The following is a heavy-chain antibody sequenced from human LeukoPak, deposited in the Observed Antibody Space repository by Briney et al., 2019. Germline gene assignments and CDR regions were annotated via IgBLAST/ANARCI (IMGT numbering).Heavy chain of an antibody. Sequence: PGGSLRLSCAASGFTFSSYTMSWVRQAPGKGLEWVSTISGSGVSTYYANSVKGRFTISRDNSKNTLFLQMNSLRAEDTAVYYCAKGPTSTTCPHFECWGQGTLVTVSS. J-gene: IGHJ4*02. CDR1: GFTFSSYT. CDR3: AKGPTSTTCPHFEC. D-gene: IGHD2-2*01. CDR2: ISGSGVST. V-gene: IGHV3-23*01.